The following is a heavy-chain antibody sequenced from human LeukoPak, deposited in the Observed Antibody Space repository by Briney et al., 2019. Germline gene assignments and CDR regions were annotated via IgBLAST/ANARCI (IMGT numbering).Heavy chain of an antibody. CDR1: GYTLTELS. CDR2: FDPEDGET. V-gene: IGHV1-24*01. Sequence: ASVKVSCKVSGYTLTELSMHWVRQAPGKGLEWMGGFDPEDGETIYAQKFQGRVTMTEDTSTDTAYMELSSLRSEDTAVYYCARETSRIAVAGTGVYHFDYWGQGTLVTVSS. D-gene: IGHD6-19*01. J-gene: IGHJ4*02. CDR3: ARETSRIAVAGTGVYHFDY.